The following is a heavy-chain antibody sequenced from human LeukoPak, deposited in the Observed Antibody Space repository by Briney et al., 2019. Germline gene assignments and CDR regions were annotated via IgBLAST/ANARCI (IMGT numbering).Heavy chain of an antibody. CDR3: ARDTVAGTYDY. V-gene: IGHV4-59*01. CDR2: IYYSGST. Sequence: PSETLSLTCIVYGGSISSYYWSWIRQPPGKGLEWIGYIYYSGSTNYNPSLKSRVTISVDTSKNQFSLKLSSVTAADTAVYYCARDTVAGTYDYWGQGTLVTVSS. CDR1: GGSISSYY. D-gene: IGHD6-19*01. J-gene: IGHJ4*02.